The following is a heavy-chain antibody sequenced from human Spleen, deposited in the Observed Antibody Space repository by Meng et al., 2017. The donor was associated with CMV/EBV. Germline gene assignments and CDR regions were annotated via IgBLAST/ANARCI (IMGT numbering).Heavy chain of an antibody. V-gene: IGHV1-46*01. CDR3: ARSYYSNSAFDY. D-gene: IGHD4-11*01. CDR2: INPSGGST. CDR1: GYTFTSYY. J-gene: IGHJ4*02. Sequence: CKASGYTFTSYYMHWVRQAPGQGLEWMGIINPSGGSTSYAQKFQGRVTMTRDTSTSTVYMELSSLRSEDTALYYCARSYYSNSAFDYWGQGTLVTVSS.